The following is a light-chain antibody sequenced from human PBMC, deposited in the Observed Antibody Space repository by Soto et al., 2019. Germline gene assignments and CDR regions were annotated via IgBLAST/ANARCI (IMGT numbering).Light chain of an antibody. CDR3: CSYARTYRLMI. CDR2: DVS. CDR1: YSDIGSYND. V-gene: IGLV2-11*01. J-gene: IGLJ2*01. Sequence: QSALTQPRSVSGSPGQSVTISCTGTYSDIGSYNDVSWYQHHPAKAPRLMIFDVSQRPSGVPDRFSDSKSGNTASLTISGLQTEAEADYYCCSYARTYRLMIFGEGTKLTVL.